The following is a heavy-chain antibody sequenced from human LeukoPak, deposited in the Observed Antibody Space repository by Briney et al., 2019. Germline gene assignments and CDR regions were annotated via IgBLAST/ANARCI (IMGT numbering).Heavy chain of an antibody. V-gene: IGHV3-7*04. J-gene: IGHJ4*02. CDR2: IKEAGSAT. D-gene: IGHD1-1*01. Sequence: GGSLRLSCAASGFTFSTYWMTWVRQAPGKGPEWVANIKEAGSATYYVDSVKGRFTISRDNAKKSLYLQMNSLRAEDTAVYYCARDSPGYLAYDSWGQGTLVTVSS. CDR1: GFTFSTYW. CDR3: ARDSPGYLAYDS.